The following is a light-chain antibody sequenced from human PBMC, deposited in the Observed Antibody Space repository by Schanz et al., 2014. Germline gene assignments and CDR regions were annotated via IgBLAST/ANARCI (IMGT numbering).Light chain of an antibody. CDR2: EGT. CDR3: DSYAGNNNLRVL. CDR1: SSDVGSYNL. V-gene: IGLV2-23*01. Sequence: QSALTQPASVSGSPGQSITISCTGTSSDVGSYNLVSWYQQHPGKAPKLMIYEGTKRPSGVSNRFSGSKSGNTASLTVSGLQAEDEADYYCDSYAGNNNLRVLFGGGTKLTVL. J-gene: IGLJ2*01.